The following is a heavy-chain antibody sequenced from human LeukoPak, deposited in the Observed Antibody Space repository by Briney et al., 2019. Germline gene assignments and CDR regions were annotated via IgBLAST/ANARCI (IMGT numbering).Heavy chain of an antibody. CDR1: GFTFSSYG. V-gene: IGHV3-33*01. J-gene: IGHJ4*02. Sequence: PGGSLRLSCAASGFTFSSYGMHWVRQAPGKGLEWVAVIWYDRSNKYYADSVKGRFTISRDNSKNTLYLQMNSLRAEDTAVYYCARDRNSDTAMVHWGQGTLVTVSS. CDR2: IWYDRSNK. D-gene: IGHD5-18*01. CDR3: ARDRNSDTAMVH.